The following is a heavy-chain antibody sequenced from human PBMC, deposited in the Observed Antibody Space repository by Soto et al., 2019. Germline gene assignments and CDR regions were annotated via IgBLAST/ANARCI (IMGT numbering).Heavy chain of an antibody. CDR3: ARDQEHDFWSGYAFDY. V-gene: IGHV3-21*01. Sequence: GGSLRLSCAASGFTFSSYSMNWVRQAPGKGLEWVSSISSSSSYIYYADSVKGRFTISRDNAKNSLYLQMNSLRAEDTAVYYCARDQEHDFWSGYAFDYWGQGTLVTVSS. CDR1: GFTFSSYS. CDR2: ISSSSSYI. J-gene: IGHJ4*02. D-gene: IGHD3-3*01.